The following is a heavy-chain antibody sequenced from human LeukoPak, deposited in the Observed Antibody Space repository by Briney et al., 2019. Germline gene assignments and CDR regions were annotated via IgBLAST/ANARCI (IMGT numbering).Heavy chain of an antibody. CDR3: ARGPYDILTGSIDYYYGMDV. CDR1: GFTVSSNY. D-gene: IGHD3-9*01. V-gene: IGHV3-53*01. J-gene: IGHJ6*02. Sequence: GGSLRLSCAASGFTVSSNYMSWVRQAPGKGLEWVSVIYGGGSTYYADSVKGRFTISRDNSKNTLYLQMNSLRAEDTAVYYCARGPYDILTGSIDYYYGMDVWGQGTTVTVSS. CDR2: IYGGGST.